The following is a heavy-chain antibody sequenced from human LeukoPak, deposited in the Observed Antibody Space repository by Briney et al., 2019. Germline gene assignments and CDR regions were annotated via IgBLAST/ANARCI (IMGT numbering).Heavy chain of an antibody. CDR2: MNPNSGNT. CDR3: ATKHGDYEDAFDI. Sequence: SSVNVSCQASGYTFTSYDINWVRRAAGHGLEGMGWMNPNSGNTGYAQKFRGRVTMSRNTSISTAYMELSSLRSEDTAVYYCATKHGDYEDAFDIWGQGTMVTVS. J-gene: IGHJ3*02. CDR1: GYTFTSYD. V-gene: IGHV1-8*01. D-gene: IGHD4-17*01.